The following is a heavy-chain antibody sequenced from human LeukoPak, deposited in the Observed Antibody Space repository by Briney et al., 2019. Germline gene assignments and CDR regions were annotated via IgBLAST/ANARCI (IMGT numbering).Heavy chain of an antibody. Sequence: SETLSLTCAVSGGSISSSSYYWGWLRPPPGQGLEWIGSICYSGSTYYNPSLKSRVTISVDTSKNQFSLTLSSVTAADTAVYYCARSGPSGSYRGPFDYWGQGTLVTVSS. V-gene: IGHV4-39*01. CDR2: ICYSGST. CDR1: GGSISSSSYY. CDR3: ARSGPSGSYRGPFDY. J-gene: IGHJ4*02. D-gene: IGHD1-26*01.